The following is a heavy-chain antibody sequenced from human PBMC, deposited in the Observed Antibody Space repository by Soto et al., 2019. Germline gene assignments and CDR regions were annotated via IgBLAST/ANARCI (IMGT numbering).Heavy chain of an antibody. J-gene: IGHJ3*02. CDR1: GGSISSSSYY. CDR3: ARHALSPYYDFWSGYYTPTEDI. CDR2: ICYSGST. Sequence: QLQLQESGPGLVKPSETLSLTCTVSGGSISSSSYYWGWIRQPPGKGLEWIGSICYSGSTYYNPSLKSRVTISVDTSKNQFSLKLSSVTAADTAVYYCARHALSPYYDFWSGYYTPTEDIWGQGTMVTVSS. V-gene: IGHV4-39*01. D-gene: IGHD3-3*01.